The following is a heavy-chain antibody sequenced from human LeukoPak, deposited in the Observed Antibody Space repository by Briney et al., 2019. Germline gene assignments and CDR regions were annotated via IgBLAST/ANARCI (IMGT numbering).Heavy chain of an antibody. D-gene: IGHD5-24*01. J-gene: IGHJ4*02. CDR3: ARDNLGDGRPLDY. CDR1: GDSVSSKTAA. Sequence: SQTLSLTCAISGDSVSSKTAAWNWIRQSPSRGLEWLGRTWYRSKWNYDYALSVKGRVTIKPDTSKNQFTLQVNSVTPEDTAVYYCARDNLGDGRPLDYWGQGILVTVSS. CDR2: TWYRSKWNY. V-gene: IGHV6-1*01.